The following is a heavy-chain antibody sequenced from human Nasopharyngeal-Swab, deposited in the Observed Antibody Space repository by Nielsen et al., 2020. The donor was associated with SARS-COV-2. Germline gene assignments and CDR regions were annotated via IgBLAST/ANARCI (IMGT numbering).Heavy chain of an antibody. CDR3: ARDRTYYYDSSGPYGMDV. J-gene: IGHJ6*02. D-gene: IGHD3-22*01. CDR2: ISGSGGST. CDR1: GFTFSSYA. V-gene: IGHV3-23*01. Sequence: GESLKISCAASGFTFSSYAMSWVRQAPGKGLEWVSAISGSGGSTYYADSVKGRFTISRDNSKNTLYLQMNSLRAEDTAVYYCARDRTYYYDSSGPYGMDVWGQGTTVTVSS.